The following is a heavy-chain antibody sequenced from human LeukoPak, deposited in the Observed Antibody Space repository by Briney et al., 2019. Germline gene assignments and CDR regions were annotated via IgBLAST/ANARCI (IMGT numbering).Heavy chain of an antibody. CDR2: IHYSGRS. Sequence: SETLSLTCTVSGDSLSTYYWSWIRQPPGKGLEWVGSIHYSGRSNSNPSLTGRLTISVDTSKNQFSLKLSSVTASDTAVYYCARDQTTVTTAARYFDLWGRGTLVTVSS. J-gene: IGHJ2*01. V-gene: IGHV4-59*01. CDR1: GDSLSTYY. D-gene: IGHD4-17*01. CDR3: ARDQTTVTTAARYFDL.